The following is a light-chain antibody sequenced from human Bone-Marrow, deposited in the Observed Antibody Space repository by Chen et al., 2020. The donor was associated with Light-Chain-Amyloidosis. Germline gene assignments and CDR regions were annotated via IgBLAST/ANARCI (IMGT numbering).Light chain of an antibody. CDR1: DLPTKY. Sequence: SYELTQPPSVSVSPGQTARITCSGDDLPTKYAYWYQQKPGQAPVLVIHRDTERPSGISERFSGSSSGTTATCTISGVQAEDEADYHCQSAYSSGTYEVIFGGGTKLTVL. V-gene: IGLV3-25*03. CDR2: RDT. CDR3: QSAYSSGTYEVI. J-gene: IGLJ2*01.